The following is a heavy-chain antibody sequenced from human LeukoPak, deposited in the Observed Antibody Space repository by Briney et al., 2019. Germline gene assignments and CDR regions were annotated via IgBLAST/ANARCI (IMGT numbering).Heavy chain of an antibody. D-gene: IGHD3-22*01. J-gene: IGHJ4*02. CDR1: GFTFISYA. V-gene: IGHV3-23*01. Sequence: GGSLRLSCAASGFTFISYAMSWVRQAPGEGLEWVSAISGSGGSTYYADSVKGRFTISRDNSKNTLYLQMSSLRAEDTAVYYCAGFDDSSGYYSPVDYWGQGTLVTVSS. CDR3: AGFDDSSGYYSPVDY. CDR2: ISGSGGST.